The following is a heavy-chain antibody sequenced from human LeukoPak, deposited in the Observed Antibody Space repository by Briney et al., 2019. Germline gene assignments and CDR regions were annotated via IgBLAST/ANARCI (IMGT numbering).Heavy chain of an antibody. CDR2: IRSKIYGRTT. CDR1: GFTFDNYA. CDR3: VRYSGDADY. Sequence: GGSLTLSCTASGFTFDNYAMSWFRQPPGKGLEWVGFIRSKIYGRTTEYAASVKGRFTISRDDSKSSAQLQTTSLKSEDTAVYYCVRYSGDADYWGQGTLVTVSS. J-gene: IGHJ4*02. D-gene: IGHD5-12*01. V-gene: IGHV3-49*03.